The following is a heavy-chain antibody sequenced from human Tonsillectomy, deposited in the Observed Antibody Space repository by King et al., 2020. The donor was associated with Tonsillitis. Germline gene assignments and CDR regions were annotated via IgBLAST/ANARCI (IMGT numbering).Heavy chain of an antibody. Sequence: QLVQSGAEVKKPGESLKISCKGSGYSFTSYWIGWVRQMPGKGLEWMGIIYPGDSDTRYSPSFQGQVTISAAKSISTAYLQWSSLKASDTAMYYCARRGDQWELSRYYYFDYWGQGTLVTVSS. CDR3: ARRGDQWELSRYYYFDY. J-gene: IGHJ4*02. CDR1: GYSFTSYW. CDR2: IYPGDSDT. D-gene: IGHD1-26*01. V-gene: IGHV5-51*01.